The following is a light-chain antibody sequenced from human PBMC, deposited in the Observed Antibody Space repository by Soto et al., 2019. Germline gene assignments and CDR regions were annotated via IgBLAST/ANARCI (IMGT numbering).Light chain of an antibody. CDR3: QQYKTYTT. J-gene: IGKJ2*01. CDR1: QSLSKW. Sequence: DIQMTQSPSTLSASVGDRVTITCRASQSLSKWLVWYQQKPGKAPKVLIYDASSLQGGDPSRFSGHGSGTAFTLTISSLQPDDSAIYYCQQYKTYTTFGQGTKLEIK. CDR2: DAS. V-gene: IGKV1-5*01.